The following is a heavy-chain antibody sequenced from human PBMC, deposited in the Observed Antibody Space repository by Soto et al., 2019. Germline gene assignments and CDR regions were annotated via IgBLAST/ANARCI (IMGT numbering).Heavy chain of an antibody. CDR1: GYSFTSYW. J-gene: IGHJ6*02. Sequence: GESLKISCKGSGYSFTSYWISWVRQMPGKGLEWMGRIDPSDSYTNYSPSFQGHVTISADKSISTAYLQWSSLKASGTAMYYCARTYYDYVWGSYRYVLNYYYYYGMDVWGQGTTVTVSS. V-gene: IGHV5-10-1*01. D-gene: IGHD3-16*02. CDR3: ARTYYDYVWGSYRYVLNYYYYYGMDV. CDR2: IDPSDSYT.